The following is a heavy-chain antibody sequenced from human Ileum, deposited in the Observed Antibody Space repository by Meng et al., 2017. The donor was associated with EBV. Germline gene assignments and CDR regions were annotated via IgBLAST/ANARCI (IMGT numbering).Heavy chain of an antibody. CDR3: ARSSPIVRGLDY. J-gene: IGHJ4*02. CDR1: GDPVSGSDW. Sequence: QVHLQEAGPGLGKPSGTRSLTCDVLGDPVSGSDWSRWVRQPPGKGLEWIGEVYHDGATNYHPSLKSRVTISLDKSKNEVNLHLNSLTAADTAVYFCARSSPIVRGLDYWGQGTLVTVSS. CDR2: VYHDGAT. D-gene: IGHD3-10*01. V-gene: IGHV4-4*02.